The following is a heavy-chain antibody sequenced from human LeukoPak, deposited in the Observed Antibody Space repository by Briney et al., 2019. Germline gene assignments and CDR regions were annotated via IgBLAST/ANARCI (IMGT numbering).Heavy chain of an antibody. CDR2: IYPGDSDT. J-gene: IGHJ4*02. Sequence: AGESLQISCQGSGSTFTSYWIGWGRQVPGKGLEWMGIIYPGDSDTRYSPSFQGQVTISADKSISTAYLQWSSLKASDTAMYYCARQTSDYDLDYWGQGTLVTVSS. D-gene: IGHD4-17*01. CDR1: GSTFTSYW. V-gene: IGHV5-51*01. CDR3: ARQTSDYDLDY.